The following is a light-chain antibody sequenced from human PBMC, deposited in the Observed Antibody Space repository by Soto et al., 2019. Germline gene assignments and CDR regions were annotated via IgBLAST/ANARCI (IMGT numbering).Light chain of an antibody. CDR1: QSISSY. J-gene: IGKJ3*01. V-gene: IGKV1-39*01. Sequence: DIEMTQSPSPLSASVGDIVTITCRASQSISSYLNWYHQKPGNAPKLLIYAASSLQSGGPSRFSGSGSGTDFNLANSSLQPEDFATDYCQQSYNTPPTFGPGTKVDIK. CDR3: QQSYNTPPT. CDR2: AAS.